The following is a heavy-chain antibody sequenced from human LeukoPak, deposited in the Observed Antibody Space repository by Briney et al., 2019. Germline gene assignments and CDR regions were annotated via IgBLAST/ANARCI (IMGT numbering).Heavy chain of an antibody. CDR3: ARAGYSSSWYTDWFDP. CDR1: GYTFTGYY. D-gene: IGHD6-13*01. Sequence: GASVKVSCKASGYTFTGYYMHWVRQAPGQGLEWMGRINPNSGGTNYAQKFQGRVTMTRDTSISTAYMELSRLRSDDTAVYYCARAGYSSSWYTDWFDPWGQGTLVTVSS. CDR2: INPNSGGT. V-gene: IGHV1-2*06. J-gene: IGHJ5*02.